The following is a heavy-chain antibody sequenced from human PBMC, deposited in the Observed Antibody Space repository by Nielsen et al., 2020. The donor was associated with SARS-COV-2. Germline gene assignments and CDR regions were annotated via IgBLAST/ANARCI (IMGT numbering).Heavy chain of an antibody. CDR3: AKGIAVAGPIDAFDV. D-gene: IGHD6-19*01. J-gene: IGHJ3*01. Sequence: GESLKISCAVSGLAFDDYAFHWVRQAPGKSLGWVSLISWDGGSSNYADSVKGRFTISRDNSKNSLYLQMNSLRAEDTALYYCAKGIAVAGPIDAFDVWGQGTIVTVSS. CDR1: GLAFDDYA. CDR2: ISWDGGSS. V-gene: IGHV3-43D*03.